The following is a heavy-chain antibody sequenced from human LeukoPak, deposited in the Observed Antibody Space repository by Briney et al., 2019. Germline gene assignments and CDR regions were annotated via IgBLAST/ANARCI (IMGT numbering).Heavy chain of an antibody. V-gene: IGHV3-48*03. CDR2: ISSSGSTT. Sequence: PGGSLRLSCAASGFTFSSYEMNWVRQAPGKGLEWVSYISSSGSTTYYADSVKGRFTISRDNGKNSLYLQMNSLRAEDTAVYYCARDFPIFDYWGQGTLVTASS. CDR1: GFTFSSYE. D-gene: IGHD2/OR15-2a*01. CDR3: ARDFPIFDY. J-gene: IGHJ4*02.